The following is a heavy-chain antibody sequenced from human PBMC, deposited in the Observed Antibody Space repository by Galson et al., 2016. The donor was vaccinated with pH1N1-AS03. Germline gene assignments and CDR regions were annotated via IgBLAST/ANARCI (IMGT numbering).Heavy chain of an antibody. CDR3: ALPNSWGNAFEI. CDR1: GVSVPSSGLA. J-gene: IGHJ3*02. CDR2: IYWDDAK. V-gene: IGHV2-5*02. Sequence: PALVKPTQTLTLTCSLSGVSVPSSGLAVGWFRLPPGKALEWLALIYWDDAKRFSPSLRNRLTNTKDTSRNQAVLTVTNVDPLDTAKYFCALPNSWGNAFEIWGPGTMVTVAS. D-gene: IGHD3-16*01.